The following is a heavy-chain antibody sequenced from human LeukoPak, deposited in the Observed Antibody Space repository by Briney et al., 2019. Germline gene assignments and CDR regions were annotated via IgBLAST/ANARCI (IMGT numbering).Heavy chain of an antibody. Sequence: SETLSLTCTVSGGSISSSSYYWGWIRQPPGKGLEWIGSIYYSGRTYYNPSLKSRVTISVDTSKNHFSLKLTSVTAADTAVYYCARGRRISVAGLFDYWGQGTLVTVSS. CDR3: ARGRRISVAGLFDY. CDR2: IYYSGRT. J-gene: IGHJ4*02. D-gene: IGHD6-19*01. CDR1: GGSISSSSYY. V-gene: IGHV4-39*07.